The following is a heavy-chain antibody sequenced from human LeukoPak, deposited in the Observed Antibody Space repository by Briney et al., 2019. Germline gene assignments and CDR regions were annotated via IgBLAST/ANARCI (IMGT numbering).Heavy chain of an antibody. D-gene: IGHD1-26*01. CDR2: IYYSGST. CDR3: ARGVDIVGGYFDY. Sequence: SETLSLTCTVSGGSISSSDYYWSWIRQPPGKGLEWIGYIYYSGSTYYNPSLKSRVTISVDTSKNQFSLKLSSVTAADTAVYYCARGVDIVGGYFDYWGQGTLVTVSS. J-gene: IGHJ4*02. V-gene: IGHV4-30-4*08. CDR1: GGSISSSDYY.